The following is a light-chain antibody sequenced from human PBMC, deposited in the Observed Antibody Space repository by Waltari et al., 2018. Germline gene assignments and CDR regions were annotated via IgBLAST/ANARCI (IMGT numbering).Light chain of an antibody. Sequence: QSVLTQPPSVSGTPGQRVPLPCSGSPSNRGPNLVNRYQFFPGTAPRLLSCKNDQRPSGVPDRFSGSRSGTSGALAISGLQSDDEADYYCAAWDDTLNAYVFGTGTRVTVL. J-gene: IGLJ1*01. V-gene: IGLV1-44*01. CDR2: KND. CDR3: AAWDDTLNAYV. CDR1: PSNRGPNL.